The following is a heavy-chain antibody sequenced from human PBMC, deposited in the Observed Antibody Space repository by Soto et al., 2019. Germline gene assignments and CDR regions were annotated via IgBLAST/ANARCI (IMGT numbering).Heavy chain of an antibody. CDR1: GGSISSYY. CDR2: IYYSGST. D-gene: IGHD3-3*01. J-gene: IGHJ5*02. CDR3: AREQRSYYDFWSGDDGDNWFDP. V-gene: IGHV4-59*01. Sequence: SETLSLTCTVSGGSISSYYWSWIRQPPGKGLEWIGYIYYSGSTNYNPSLKSRVTISVDTSKNQFSLKLGSVTAADTAVYYCAREQRSYYDFWSGDDGDNWFDPWGQGTLVTVSS.